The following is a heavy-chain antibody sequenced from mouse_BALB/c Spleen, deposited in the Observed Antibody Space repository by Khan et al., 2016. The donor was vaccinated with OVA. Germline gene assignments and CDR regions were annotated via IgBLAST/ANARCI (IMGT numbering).Heavy chain of an antibody. V-gene: IGHV5-17*02. CDR3: ARWDYYDYDGFDY. Sequence: EVELVESGGGLVQPGGSRKLSCAASGFTFSNFGMHWVRQAPEQGLEWVAYINNGSTTVYYAATVRGRFTISRDNPKNTLFLQMTSLRSEDTAIYYCARWDYYDYDGFDYWGQGTTLTVSS. CDR2: INNGSTTV. CDR1: GFTFSNFG. J-gene: IGHJ2*01. D-gene: IGHD2-4*01.